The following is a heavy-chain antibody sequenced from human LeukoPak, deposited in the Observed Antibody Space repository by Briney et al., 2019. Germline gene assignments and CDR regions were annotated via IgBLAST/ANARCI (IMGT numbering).Heavy chain of an antibody. CDR2: IYYSGST. CDR3: ARLAGYCSGGSCPYNWFDP. V-gene: IGHV4-59*01. CDR1: GGSISSYY. J-gene: IGHJ5*02. Sequence: SETLSLTCTVSGGSISSYYWSWIRQPPGKGLEWIGYIYYSGSTNYNPSLKSRVTISVDTSKNQFSLKLSSVTAADTAVYYCARLAGYCSGGSCPYNWFDPWGQGTLVTVSS. D-gene: IGHD2-15*01.